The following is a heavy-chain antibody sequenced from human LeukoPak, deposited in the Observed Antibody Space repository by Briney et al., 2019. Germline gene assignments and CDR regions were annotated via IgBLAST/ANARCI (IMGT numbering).Heavy chain of an antibody. D-gene: IGHD1-26*01. CDR3: AKDSGWELQEYFFDD. CDR2: ISPSTGNT. Sequence: ASVKVSCKASHYTFTSYSINWVRQAPVQGLEWMGWISPSTGNTEYAEKIQGRVTMTVDTSTRTVYMELRSLQSDDKAVYYCAKDSGWELQEYFFDDWGQGTLVTVSS. V-gene: IGHV1-18*01. J-gene: IGHJ4*02. CDR1: HYTFTSYS.